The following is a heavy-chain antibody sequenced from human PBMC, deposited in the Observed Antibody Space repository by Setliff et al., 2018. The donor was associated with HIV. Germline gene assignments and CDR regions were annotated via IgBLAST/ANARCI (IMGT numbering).Heavy chain of an antibody. V-gene: IGHV1-18*01. D-gene: IGHD1-26*01. J-gene: IGHJ4*02. Sequence: ASVKVPCKTSGYTFISYGVTWVRQVPGQGLEWVGWISTYNGNTNYAQKFQGRVTMTTDTSTSAAYLELRSLRSDDTAIYYCARVRTYSDFYYPAPIPSYYFDFWGQGTLVTVSS. CDR1: GYTFISYG. CDR2: ISTYNGNT. CDR3: ARVRTYSDFYYPAPIPSYYFDF.